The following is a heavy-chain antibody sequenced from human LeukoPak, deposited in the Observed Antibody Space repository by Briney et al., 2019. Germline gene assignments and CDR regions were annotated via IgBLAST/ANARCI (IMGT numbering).Heavy chain of an antibody. D-gene: IGHD6-13*01. Sequence: ASVKLSCKASGYTFTTYAISWVRQAPGQGLEWMGWISAYYGNTTYAQKFQGRVTMTTDTSTSTAYMELRSLRSYEPAVYYCARESMAAAGEEFDYWGRGTLDTVS. J-gene: IGHJ4*02. V-gene: IGHV1-18*01. CDR3: ARESMAAAGEEFDY. CDR2: ISAYYGNT. CDR1: GYTFTTYA.